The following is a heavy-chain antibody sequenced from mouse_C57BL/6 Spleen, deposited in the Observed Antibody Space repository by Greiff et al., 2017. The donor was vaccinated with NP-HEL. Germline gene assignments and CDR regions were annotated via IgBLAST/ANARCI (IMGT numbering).Heavy chain of an antibody. CDR3: AREDSWDY. V-gene: IGHV5-4*01. J-gene: IGHJ4*01. CDR2: ISDGGSYT. CDR1: GFTFSSYA. Sequence: EVHLVESGGGLVKPGGSLKLSCAASGFTFSSYAMSWVRQTPEKRLEWVATISDGGSYTYYPDNVKGRFTISRDNAKNNLYLQMSHLKSEDTAMYYCAREDSWDYWGQGASVTVSS.